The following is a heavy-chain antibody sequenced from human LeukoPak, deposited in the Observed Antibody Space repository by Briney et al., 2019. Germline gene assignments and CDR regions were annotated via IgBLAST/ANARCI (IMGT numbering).Heavy chain of an antibody. CDR1: GYSISSGYY. CDR3: ARDLASCAGDCYSDGFDY. Sequence: PSETLSLTCAVSGYSISSGYYWGWIRQSPGKGLEWIGSIYHGGSTYYNPSLRSRVIVSVDTSKNHFSLKMSSVTAADTAVYYCARDLASCAGDCYSDGFDYWGQGALVTVSS. CDR2: IYHGGST. V-gene: IGHV4-38-2*02. D-gene: IGHD2-21*02. J-gene: IGHJ4*02.